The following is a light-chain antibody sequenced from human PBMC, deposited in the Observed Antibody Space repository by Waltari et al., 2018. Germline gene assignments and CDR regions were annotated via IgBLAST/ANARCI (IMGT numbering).Light chain of an antibody. CDR2: DTS. J-gene: IGKJ2*01. Sequence: IVLTQSPGTLSLSPWERATLSCRASQSLNNNYLAWYQQKPGQAPRLLIYDTSTRATGIPDRFSGSGSGTDFTLTISRLEPEDFAVYYCQQYDNLPTFGQGTKLEIK. CDR1: QSLNNNY. CDR3: QQYDNLPT. V-gene: IGKV3-20*01.